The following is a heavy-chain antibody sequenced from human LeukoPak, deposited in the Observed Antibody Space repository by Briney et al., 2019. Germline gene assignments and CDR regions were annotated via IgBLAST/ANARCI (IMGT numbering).Heavy chain of an antibody. Sequence: SETLSLTCTVAGYSITSGYYWAWIRQPPGKGLEWIGSIFHTGGTYYNPSLKSRVTISVDTSKNQFSLKLNSVTAADTAVYYCARAPYGGLDYWGQGTLVTVSS. CDR3: ARAPYGGLDY. V-gene: IGHV4-38-2*02. CDR1: GYSITSGYY. D-gene: IGHD4-23*01. J-gene: IGHJ4*02. CDR2: IFHTGGT.